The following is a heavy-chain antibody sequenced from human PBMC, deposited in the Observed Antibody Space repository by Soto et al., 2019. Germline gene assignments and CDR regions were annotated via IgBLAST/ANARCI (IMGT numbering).Heavy chain of an antibody. J-gene: IGHJ4*02. D-gene: IGHD6-13*01. V-gene: IGHV3-21*04. CDR3: ASHLTAGQLGALYY. Sequence: PGGSLRLSCAASGFPFSSYSRNWVRHDPGKGLECGSSISSSSSYIYYADAVKGRFTISRDNSKNTLYLQMNSLRAEDTAVYYCASHLTAGQLGALYYWGQGTLVTVCS. CDR1: GFPFSSYS. CDR2: ISSSSSYI.